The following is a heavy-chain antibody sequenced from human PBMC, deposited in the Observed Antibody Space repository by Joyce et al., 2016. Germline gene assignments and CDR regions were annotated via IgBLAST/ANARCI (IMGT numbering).Heavy chain of an antibody. CDR3: ASLFSDTVRVFDL. CDR1: GYSFTNYW. D-gene: IGHD3-10*01. J-gene: IGHJ5*02. Sequence: EMQLVQSGTEVKKPGDSLIISCKGSGYSFTNYWIGWVRQMPGKGLEWMGIIDPGDSDTRYSPSFQGQVTMSVDKSISSAYLHWSSLRASDTATYYCASLFSDTVRVFDLWGQGTLVTVSS. CDR2: IDPGDSDT. V-gene: IGHV5-51*01.